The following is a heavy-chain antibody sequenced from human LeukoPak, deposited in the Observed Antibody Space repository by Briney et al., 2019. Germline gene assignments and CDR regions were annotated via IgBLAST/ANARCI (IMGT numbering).Heavy chain of an antibody. Sequence: PGGSLRLSCVVSGFPSSNALLQWVRQAPGKGLEWVGRIKGTDVGGTADYAAPVQGRFTISRDDSQNTMYLQMNSLKTEDTAVYDCTTVSHIGCRPGDQGTLVTVSS. CDR3: TTVSHIGCRP. V-gene: IGHV3-15*01. CDR1: GFPSSNAL. D-gene: IGHD5-12*01. J-gene: IGHJ4*02. CDR2: IKGTDVGGTA.